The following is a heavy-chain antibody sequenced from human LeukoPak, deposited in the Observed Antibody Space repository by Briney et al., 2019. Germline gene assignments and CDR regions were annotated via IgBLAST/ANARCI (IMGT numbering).Heavy chain of an antibody. CDR1: GFTFSSYS. Sequence: GGSLRLSCAASGFTFSSYSMNWVRQAPGKGLEWVAFIRYDGSNKYYADSVKGRFTISRDNSKNTLYLQMNSLRAEDTAVYYCAKGRGGDFDYWGQGTLVTVSS. CDR3: AKGRGGDFDY. D-gene: IGHD2-21*01. J-gene: IGHJ4*02. CDR2: IRYDGSNK. V-gene: IGHV3-30*02.